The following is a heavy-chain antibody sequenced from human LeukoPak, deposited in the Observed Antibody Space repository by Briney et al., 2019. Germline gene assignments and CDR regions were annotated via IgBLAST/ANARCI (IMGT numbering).Heavy chain of an antibody. CDR1: GFTFSTYA. Sequence: GGSLRLSCAASGFTFSTYAIHWVRQAPGQGLEFVSSISTDGTRTYYANSVKGRFTISRDNSKNTLYLQLGSLKSEDMAIYYCARGVSAAGSMTGTPRFGTAPPWEDAFDSWGQGTLVTVSS. CDR3: ARGVSAAGSMTGTPRFGTAPPWEDAFDS. J-gene: IGHJ3*02. D-gene: IGHD1-20*01. CDR2: ISTDGTRT. V-gene: IGHV3-64*01.